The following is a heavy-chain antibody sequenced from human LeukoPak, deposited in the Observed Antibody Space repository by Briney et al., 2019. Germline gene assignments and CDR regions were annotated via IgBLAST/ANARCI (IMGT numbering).Heavy chain of an antibody. CDR1: GFTFSSYS. CDR3: AREEGYDILTGDNWFDP. V-gene: IGHV3-21*01. CDR2: ISSSSSYI. Sequence: GGSLRLSCAASGFTFSSYSMNWVRQAPGKGLEWVSSISSSSSYIYYADSVKGRFTISRDNAKNSLYLQMNSLRAEDTAVYYCAREEGYDILTGDNWFDPWGQGTLVTVSS. J-gene: IGHJ5*02. D-gene: IGHD3-9*01.